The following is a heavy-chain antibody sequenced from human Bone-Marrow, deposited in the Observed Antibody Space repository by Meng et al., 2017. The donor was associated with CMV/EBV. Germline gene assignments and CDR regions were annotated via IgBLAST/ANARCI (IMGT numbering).Heavy chain of an antibody. CDR2: INWNGGST. J-gene: IGHJ4*02. Sequence: GESLKISCAASGFTFDDYGMSWVRQAPGKGLEWVSGINWNGGSTGYADSVKGRFTISRDNSKNTLYLQMNSLRTEDTAVYYCAKDDDSAGYYFAYYWGQGTRVTVSS. CDR1: GFTFDDYG. CDR3: AKDDDSAGYYFAYY. V-gene: IGHV3-20*04. D-gene: IGHD3-22*01.